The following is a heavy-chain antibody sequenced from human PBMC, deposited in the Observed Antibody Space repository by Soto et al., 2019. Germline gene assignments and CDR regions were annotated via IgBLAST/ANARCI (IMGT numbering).Heavy chain of an antibody. Sequence: QVQLVQSGAEVKKPGSSVKVSCKASGGTFSSYAISWVRQAPGQGLEWMGGIIPIFGTANYAQKFQGRVTITADESTSTAYMELSSLRSEDTAVYYCETERGYSYGPDYYYYGMDVWGQGTTVTVSS. CDR3: ETERGYSYGPDYYYYGMDV. V-gene: IGHV1-69*01. J-gene: IGHJ6*02. CDR2: IIPIFGTA. CDR1: GGTFSSYA. D-gene: IGHD5-18*01.